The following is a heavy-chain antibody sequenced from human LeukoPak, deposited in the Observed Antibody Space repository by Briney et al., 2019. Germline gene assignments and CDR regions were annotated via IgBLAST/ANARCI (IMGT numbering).Heavy chain of an antibody. Sequence: GGSLRLSCAASGFTFSSYAMSWVRQAPGKGLEWVSVISGSGGSTSYADSVKGRFTISRDNSMNTLYLQMNSLRAEDTAVYYCATGGLYYLDYWGQGTLVTVSS. CDR1: GFTFSSYA. CDR3: ATGGLYYLDY. D-gene: IGHD3-16*01. V-gene: IGHV3-23*01. J-gene: IGHJ4*02. CDR2: ISGSGGST.